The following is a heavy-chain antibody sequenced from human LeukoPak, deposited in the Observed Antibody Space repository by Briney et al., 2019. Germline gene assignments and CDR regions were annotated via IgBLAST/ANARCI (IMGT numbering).Heavy chain of an antibody. J-gene: IGHJ4*02. CDR2: MNPNNGNT. V-gene: IGHV1-8*01. CDR1: GFTFTSYD. D-gene: IGHD7-27*01. CDR3: ARGPPNWGYDY. Sequence: ASVKVSCKASGFTFTSYDINWVRQASGQGLEWMGWMNPNNGNTGYAQKFQGRVIMTRDTSISTAYMELRDLRSEDTAVYYCARGPPNWGYDYWGPGTLVTVSS.